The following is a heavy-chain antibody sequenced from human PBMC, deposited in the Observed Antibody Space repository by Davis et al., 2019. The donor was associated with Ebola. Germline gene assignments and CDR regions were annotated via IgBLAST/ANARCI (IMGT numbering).Heavy chain of an antibody. Sequence: PGGSLRLSCAASGFTFSSYSMNWVRQAPGKGLEWVSSISSSSSYIYYADSVKGRFTISRDNAKNSLYLQMNSLRAEDTAVYYCARDFRWQLVPYFDYWGQGTLVTVSS. CDR2: ISSSSSYI. V-gene: IGHV3-21*01. CDR3: ARDFRWQLVPYFDY. CDR1: GFTFSSYS. J-gene: IGHJ4*02. D-gene: IGHD6-6*01.